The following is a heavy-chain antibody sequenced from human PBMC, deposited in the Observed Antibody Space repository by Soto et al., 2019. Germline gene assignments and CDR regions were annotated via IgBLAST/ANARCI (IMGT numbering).Heavy chain of an antibody. V-gene: IGHV4-30-2*01. Sequence: SETLSLTCTVSGVSIGSGDYSWSWIRQPPGKGLEWLGYIYHRGNTYYNPSLGSRLTMSADRSKNQLSLSLRSVPAADTAVYYCARHNDYSGYGGDWFDPWGQGTLVTVSS. J-gene: IGHJ5*02. CDR1: GVSIGSGDYS. CDR3: ARHNDYSGYGGDWFDP. CDR2: IYHRGNT. D-gene: IGHD5-12*01.